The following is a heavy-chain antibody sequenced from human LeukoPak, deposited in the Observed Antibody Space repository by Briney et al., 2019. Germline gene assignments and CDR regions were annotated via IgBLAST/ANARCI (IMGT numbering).Heavy chain of an antibody. D-gene: IGHD2-15*01. V-gene: IGHV3-48*04. Sequence: GGSLRLSCAASGFTFSYHAMNWVRHAPGKGLEWLAYIGVGGSTQYYGDSVKGRFTISRDNAKNSLYLQMNSLRAEDTAIYYCARGGRKSRGVDIVRKKETGYYYYMDVWGKGTTVTVSS. CDR3: ARGGRKSRGVDIVRKKETGYYYYMDV. J-gene: IGHJ6*03. CDR1: GFTFSYHA. CDR2: IGVGGSTQ.